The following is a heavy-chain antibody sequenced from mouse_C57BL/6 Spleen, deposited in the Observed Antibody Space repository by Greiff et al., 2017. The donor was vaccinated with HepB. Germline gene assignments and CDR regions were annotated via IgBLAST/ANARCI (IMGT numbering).Heavy chain of an antibody. CDR1: GYTFTSYG. V-gene: IGHV1-81*01. J-gene: IGHJ4*01. Sequence: QVQLQQSGAELARPGASVKLSCKASGYTFTSYGISWVKQRTGPGLEWIGEIYPRSGNTYYNEKFKGKATLTADKSSSTAYMELRSLTSEDSAVYFCAREGLTTGYAMDYWGQGTSVTVAS. CDR3: AREGLTTGYAMDY. CDR2: IYPRSGNT. D-gene: IGHD1-1*01.